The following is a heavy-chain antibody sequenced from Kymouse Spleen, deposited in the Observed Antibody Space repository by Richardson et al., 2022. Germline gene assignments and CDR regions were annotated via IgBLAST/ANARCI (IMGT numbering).Heavy chain of an antibody. CDR1: GFTFSSYS. V-gene: IGHV3-21*03. CDR2: ISSSSSYI. Sequence: EVQLVESGGGLVKPGGSLRLSCAASGFTFSSYSMNWVRQAPGKGLEWVSSISSSSSYIYYADSVKGRFTISRDNAKNSLYLQMNSLRAEDTAVYYCARAPLYSSSSGGFDYWGQGTLVTVSS. J-gene: IGHJ4*02. CDR3: ARAPLYSSSSGGFDY. D-gene: IGHD6-6*01.